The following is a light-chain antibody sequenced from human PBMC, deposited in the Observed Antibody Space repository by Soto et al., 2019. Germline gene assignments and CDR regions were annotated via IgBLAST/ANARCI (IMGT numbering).Light chain of an antibody. CDR3: QQYSSSPLT. V-gene: IGKV3-20*01. J-gene: IGKJ3*01. CDR1: QSVSSSY. CDR2: AAS. Sequence: EIVLTQSPGTLSLSPGERATLSCRASQSVSSSYLAWYQQKPGQAPRLLIYAASSRATGVPDRFSGSGSGTDFTLTISRLEPEDFAVYYCQQYSSSPLTFGPGTKVDIK.